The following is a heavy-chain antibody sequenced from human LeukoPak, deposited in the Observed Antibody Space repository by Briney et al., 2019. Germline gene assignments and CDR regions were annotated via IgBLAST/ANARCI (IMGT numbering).Heavy chain of an antibody. CDR1: GGSIGSYY. D-gene: IGHD6-13*01. Sequence: SETLSLTCTVSGGSIGSYYWSWIRQPPGKGLEWIGYIYYSGSTNYNPSLKIRVTISVDTSKNHFSLELSSVTAADTAVYFCARGRVSSSSWYSTYYYYFYMDVWGKGTTVTVSS. CDR2: IYYSGST. CDR3: ARGRVSSSSWYSTYYYYFYMDV. J-gene: IGHJ6*03. V-gene: IGHV4-59*01.